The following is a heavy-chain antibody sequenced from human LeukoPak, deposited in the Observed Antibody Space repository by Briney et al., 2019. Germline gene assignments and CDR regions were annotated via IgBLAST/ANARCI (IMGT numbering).Heavy chain of an antibody. D-gene: IGHD3-22*01. CDR2: IYYSGST. Sequence: ETLSLTCTVSGGSVSSGNYYWSWIRQPPGKGLEWIGYIYYSGSTNYNPSLKSRVTISVDTSKNQFSLKLSSVTAADTAVYYCARDPSGYFNYWGQGTLATVSS. CDR3: ARDPSGYFNY. J-gene: IGHJ4*02. V-gene: IGHV4-61*01. CDR1: GGSVSSGNYY.